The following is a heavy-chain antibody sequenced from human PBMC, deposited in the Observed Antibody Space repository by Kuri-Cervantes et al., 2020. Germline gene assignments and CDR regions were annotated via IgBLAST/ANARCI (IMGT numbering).Heavy chain of an antibody. CDR1: GFTFSSYS. CDR3: ARGSGSYYEARYYFDY. J-gene: IGHJ4*02. Sequence: GESLKISCAASGFTFSSYSMNWVRQAPGKGLEWVSSISSSSSYIYYADSVKGRFTISRDNAKNSLYLQMNSLRAEDTAVYYCARGSGSYYEARYYFDYWGQGTPVTVSS. V-gene: IGHV3-21*04. CDR2: ISSSSSYI. D-gene: IGHD1-26*01.